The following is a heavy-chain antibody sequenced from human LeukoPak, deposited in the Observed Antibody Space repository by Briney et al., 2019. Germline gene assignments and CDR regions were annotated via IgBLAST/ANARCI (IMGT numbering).Heavy chain of an antibody. V-gene: IGHV1-8*01. CDR1: GYTFTSYD. CDR2: MNPNSGNT. D-gene: IGHD2/OR15-2a*01. Sequence: ASVKVSCKASGYTFTSYDINWVRQATGQGLEWMGWMNPNSGNTGYAQKFQGRVTMTRNTSISTAYMELSSLRFEDTAVYYCARGLSLDKSHVDYWGQGTLVSVSS. J-gene: IGHJ4*02. CDR3: ARGLSLDKSHVDY.